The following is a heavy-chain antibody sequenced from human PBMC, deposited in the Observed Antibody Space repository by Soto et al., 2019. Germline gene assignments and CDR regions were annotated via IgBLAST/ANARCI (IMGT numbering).Heavy chain of an antibody. CDR2: INAGNGNT. Sequence: QVQLVQSGAEVKKPGASVKVSCKASGYTFTSYAMHWVRQAPGQRLEWMGWINAGNGNTKYSQKFQGRVTITRDTSASTAYMELSSLRSEDTAVYYCARDEIVVVPAKYWGQGTLVTVSS. J-gene: IGHJ4*02. V-gene: IGHV1-3*01. CDR1: GYTFTSYA. D-gene: IGHD2-2*01. CDR3: ARDEIVVVPAKY.